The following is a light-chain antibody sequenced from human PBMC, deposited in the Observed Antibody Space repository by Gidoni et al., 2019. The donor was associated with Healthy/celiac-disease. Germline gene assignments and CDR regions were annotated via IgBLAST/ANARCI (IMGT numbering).Light chain of an antibody. J-gene: IGLJ1*01. Sequence: SYELTQPPSVSVSPGQTASITCSGDRLGDQYACWYQQKPGQSPVLAIYQDNKRPSGIPERFSGSSSGNTATLTISGAQAMDEADYYCQAGDSSTAGVFGTGTKVTVL. CDR1: RLGDQY. V-gene: IGLV3-1*01. CDR3: QAGDSSTAGV. CDR2: QDN.